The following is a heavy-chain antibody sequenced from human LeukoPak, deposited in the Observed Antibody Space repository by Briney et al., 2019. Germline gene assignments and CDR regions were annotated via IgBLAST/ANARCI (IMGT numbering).Heavy chain of an antibody. V-gene: IGHV3-74*01. J-gene: IGHJ4*02. CDR1: GFTFSSYW. CDR3: ARGSSSWHAAFDY. Sequence: GGSLRLSCAASGFTFSSYWMHWVRQAPGKGLVWVSRINSDGSSTSYADSVKGRFTISRDNAKNTLYLQMNSLRAEDTAVYYCARGSSSWHAAFDYWGQGTLVTVSS. CDR2: INSDGSST. D-gene: IGHD6-13*01.